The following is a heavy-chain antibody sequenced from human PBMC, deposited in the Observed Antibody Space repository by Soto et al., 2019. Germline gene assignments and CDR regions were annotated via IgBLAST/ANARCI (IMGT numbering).Heavy chain of an antibody. J-gene: IGHJ6*02. D-gene: IGHD3-10*01. CDR1: GFTFSSYW. V-gene: IGHV3-7*05. CDR2: IKQDGSEK. Sequence: GGSLRLSCAASGFTFSSYWMSWVRQAPGKGLEWVANIKQDGSEKYYVDSVKGRFTISRDNAKNSLYLQMNSLRAEDPAVYYCAGGFGWFGELSLQDYYYGMDVWGQGTTVTVSS. CDR3: AGGFGWFGELSLQDYYYGMDV.